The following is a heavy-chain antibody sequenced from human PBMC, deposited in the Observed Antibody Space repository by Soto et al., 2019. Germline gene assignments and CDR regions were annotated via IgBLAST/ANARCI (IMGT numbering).Heavy chain of an antibody. D-gene: IGHD1-26*01. CDR1: GYTFSDFA. J-gene: IGHJ4*02. V-gene: IGHV1-18*04. Sequence: QVLLVQSGSEVKKPGDSMKVSCQTSGYTFSDFALTWVRQVPDKGLEWLGWISPYTGKTNYAQRVHDRVALTTDTSTRTAYLELRSLTYDDTAVYYCARLGWELLSGRRYFYYWGQGTLVTVSS. CDR2: ISPYTGKT. CDR3: ARLGWELLSGRRYFYY.